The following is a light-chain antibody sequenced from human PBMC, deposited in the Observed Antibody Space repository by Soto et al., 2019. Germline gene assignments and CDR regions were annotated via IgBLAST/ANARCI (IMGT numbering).Light chain of an antibody. V-gene: IGKV1-5*01. CDR1: QSIDRW. J-gene: IGKJ4*01. CDR3: QQYNSYPLT. CDR2: DVA. Sequence: DIPMTQSPSTLSASVGDRVTITCRASQSIDRWLAWYQQRPGRAPKLLIYDVANLETGVPSRFSGSGSETDFTLTISSLQPDDFAIYYCQQYNSYPLTFGGGTKVEIK.